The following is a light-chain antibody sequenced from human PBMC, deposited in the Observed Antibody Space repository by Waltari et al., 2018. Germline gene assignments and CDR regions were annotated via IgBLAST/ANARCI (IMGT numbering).Light chain of an antibody. J-gene: IGKJ1*01. CDR2: DAS. CDR3: QMYVRLPAT. Sequence: EIVLTQSPGTLSLSPGERATLSCRASQSVGRSLAWYQQKPGQAPRLLIYDASRRATGVPDSFSGSGSGTDFSLTISRLEPEDFAVYYCQMYVRLPATFGQGTKGESK. CDR1: QSVGRS. V-gene: IGKV3-20*01.